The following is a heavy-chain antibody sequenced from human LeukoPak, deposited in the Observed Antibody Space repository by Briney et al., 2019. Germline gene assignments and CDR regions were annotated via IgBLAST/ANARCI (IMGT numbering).Heavy chain of an antibody. D-gene: IGHD4-17*01. CDR3: AREVLGHAVTTNFDY. V-gene: IGHV3-21*01. J-gene: IGHJ4*02. CDR2: ISSSCDYI. CDR1: GFTFSSYG. Sequence: GGSLRLSCAASGFTFSSYGINWVRQTPGKGLEWVSSISSSCDYIYYADSVKGRFTISRDNAKNSLYLQMNSLRAEDTAVYYCAREVLGHAVTTNFDYWGQGTLVTVSS.